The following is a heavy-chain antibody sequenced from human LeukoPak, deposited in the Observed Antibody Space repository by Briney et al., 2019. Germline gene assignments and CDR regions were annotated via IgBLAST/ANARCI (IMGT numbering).Heavy chain of an antibody. Sequence: GGSLRLSCAASGFTFSSYEMNWVRQAPGKGLEWVSYITGSGNTIYYADSVKGRFTISRDNAKNSLYLQMNSLRAEDTAVYYCAREYSGSSFDYWGQGTLVTVSS. D-gene: IGHD1-26*01. CDR2: ITGSGNTI. CDR3: AREYSGSSFDY. J-gene: IGHJ4*02. CDR1: GFTFSSYE. V-gene: IGHV3-48*03.